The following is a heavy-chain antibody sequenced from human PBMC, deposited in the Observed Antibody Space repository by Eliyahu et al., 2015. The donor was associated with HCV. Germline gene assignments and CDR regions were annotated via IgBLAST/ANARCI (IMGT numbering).Heavy chain of an antibody. CDR2: ISPSSQYI. CDR3: ARGRRYCGTTGCFLGGWFDP. CDR1: YP. J-gene: IGHJ5*01. Sequence: YPMHWVRQAPGKGLEWVASISPSSQYIYYADSLRGRFTVSRDDAKHSLFLQLNSLRVEDTAVYFCARGRRYCGTTGCFLGGWFDPWGQGTLVTVSP. D-gene: IGHD2-21*01. V-gene: IGHV3-21*01.